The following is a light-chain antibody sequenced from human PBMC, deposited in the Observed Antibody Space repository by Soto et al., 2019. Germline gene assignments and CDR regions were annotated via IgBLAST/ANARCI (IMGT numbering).Light chain of an antibody. CDR2: KAS. Sequence: DIQMTQSPSTLSGSVGDRVTSTCRASQTISSWLAWYQQKPGKAPKLLIYKASTLKSGVPSRFSGSGSVTELTLTLSSLQPDDFDPYSCQHYNSYSEEFGQGTKV. CDR1: QTISSW. V-gene: IGKV1-5*03. CDR3: QHYNSYSEE. J-gene: IGKJ1*01.